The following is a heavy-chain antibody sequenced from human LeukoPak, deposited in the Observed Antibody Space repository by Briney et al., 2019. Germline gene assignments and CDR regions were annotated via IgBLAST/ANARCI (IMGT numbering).Heavy chain of an antibody. V-gene: IGHV4-59*11. CDR3: ARVSVPAAIGWFDP. CDR2: IYYSGST. D-gene: IGHD2-2*02. J-gene: IGHJ5*02. Sequence: SETLSLTCTVSGGSISSHYWSWIRQPPGKGLEWIGYIYYSGSTNYNPSLKSRVTISVDTSRNQFSLKLSSVTAADTAVYYCARVSVPAAIGWFDPWGQGTLVAVSS. CDR1: GGSISSHY.